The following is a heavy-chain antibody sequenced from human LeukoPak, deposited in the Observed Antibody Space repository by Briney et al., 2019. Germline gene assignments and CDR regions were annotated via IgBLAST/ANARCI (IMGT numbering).Heavy chain of an antibody. CDR2: NYTSGST. Sequence: SETLSLTCTVPGGSISSGSYYWSWIRQPAGKGLAWIGRNYTSGSTNYNPSLKSRVTISVDTSKNQFSLKLSSVTAADTAVYYCAREITYYYDSSGYYYYFDYWGQGTLVTVSS. J-gene: IGHJ4*02. CDR3: AREITYYYDSSGYYYYFDY. D-gene: IGHD3-22*01. V-gene: IGHV4-61*02. CDR1: GGSISSGSYY.